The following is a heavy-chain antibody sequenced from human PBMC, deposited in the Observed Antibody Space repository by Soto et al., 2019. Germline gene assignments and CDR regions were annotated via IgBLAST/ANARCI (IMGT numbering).Heavy chain of an antibody. CDR1: GGPITGGTG. Sequence: QVQLQESGPGLVKPSGTLSSPCAAPGGPITGGTGWSWVRQPPGKGLGWIGEIYHSGSTNYNPSLKSRVTISVDKSKNQFSLKLSSVTAADTAVYYCARDQYSSSWYNWFDPWGQGTLVTVSS. V-gene: IGHV4-4*02. D-gene: IGHD6-13*01. CDR3: ARDQYSSSWYNWFDP. J-gene: IGHJ5*02. CDR2: IYHSGST.